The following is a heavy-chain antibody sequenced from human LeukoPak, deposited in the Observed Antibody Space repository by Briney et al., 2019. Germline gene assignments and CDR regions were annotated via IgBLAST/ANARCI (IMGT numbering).Heavy chain of an antibody. J-gene: IGHJ4*02. D-gene: IGHD3-16*01. V-gene: IGHV3-7*01. CDR1: AFTFSSCC. Sequence: PGGSLTLSCAASAFTFSSCCMSWLRQAPGKGLEWVANIKRDGSEKYYMDSVKGGFSIYRDNENNSLYLQMKSLRAEDTAVYYCARVVLGISRSTHFDYWGQGKLVTVSS. CDR3: ARVVLGISRSTHFDY. CDR2: IKRDGSEK.